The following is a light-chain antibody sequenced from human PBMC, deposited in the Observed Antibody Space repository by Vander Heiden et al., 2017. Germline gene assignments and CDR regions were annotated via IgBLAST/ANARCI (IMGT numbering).Light chain of an antibody. V-gene: IGLV3-1*01. CDR2: LDN. CDR1: KLGDKY. Sequence: SYELTQPPSVSVSPGQTANITCSGGKLGDKYASWYQQKPGQSPLLVIYLDNKRPSGVPERFSGSNSGNTATLTISGTQPLDEADYYCQAWDTNTPYVFGSGTKVTVL. J-gene: IGLJ1*01. CDR3: QAWDTNTPYV.